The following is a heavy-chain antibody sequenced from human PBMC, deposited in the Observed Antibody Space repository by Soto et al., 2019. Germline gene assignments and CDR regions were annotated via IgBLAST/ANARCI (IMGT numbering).Heavy chain of an antibody. J-gene: IGHJ5*02. D-gene: IGHD2-2*02. V-gene: IGHV1-69*01. CDR3: ARGYCCYVSCNNWSLNWLGP. Sequence: QVQLVQSGAEVKKPGSSVKVSCKASGVTLSDYPINWVRQAPGQRLEWMGGLLPIFGTTIYAQKFQGRLTIIEADSTRPAYVELSDLRRGDTAILSCARGYCCYVSCNNWSLNWLGPCGQGTLVTVSS. CDR1: GVTLSDYP. CDR2: LLPIFGTT.